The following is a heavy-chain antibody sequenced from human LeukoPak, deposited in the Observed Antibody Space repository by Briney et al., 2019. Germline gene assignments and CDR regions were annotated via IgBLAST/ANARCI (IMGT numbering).Heavy chain of an antibody. V-gene: IGHV1-18*01. CDR3: ARTAIGGFYDFWSGSQGWFDP. J-gene: IGHJ5*02. Sequence: GASVKVSCKASGGTFSSYAISWVRQAPGQGLEWMGWISAYNGNTNYAQKLQGRVTMTTDTSTSTAYMELRSLRSDDTAVYYCARTAIGGFYDFWSGSQGWFDPWGQGTLVTVSS. CDR2: ISAYNGNT. D-gene: IGHD3-3*01. CDR1: GGTFSSYA.